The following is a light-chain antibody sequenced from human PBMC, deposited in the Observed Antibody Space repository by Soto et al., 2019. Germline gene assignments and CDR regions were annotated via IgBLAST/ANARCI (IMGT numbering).Light chain of an antibody. V-gene: IGLV2-23*01. Sequence: QSVLTQPASVSGSPGQSITISCSGTTSDVGGYNLVSWYQQHTAKAPKLLIYEGSRRPSGVSSRFSGSKSGNTASLTISGLQAEDEADYYCAAWDDSLNGRVFGTGTKVTVL. CDR3: AAWDDSLNGRV. J-gene: IGLJ1*01. CDR2: EGS. CDR1: TSDVGGYNL.